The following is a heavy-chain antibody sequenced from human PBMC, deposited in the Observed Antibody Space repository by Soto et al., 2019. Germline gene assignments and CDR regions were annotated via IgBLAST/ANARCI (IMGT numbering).Heavy chain of an antibody. CDR2: IIPILNTA. J-gene: IGHJ4*02. CDR1: GGTFSTST. Sequence: QVQLVQSGAEVKEPGSSVKVSCKASGGTFSTSTFTWVRQAPGQGLEWVGRIIPILNTADYAQKFQGSVAITAXTXTXTXXLELTRLRSEDTGIYYCARDSPIGSSFSGYDAIDLWGQGTLVTVS. D-gene: IGHD5-12*01. V-gene: IGHV1-69*08. CDR3: ARDSPIGSSFSGYDAIDL.